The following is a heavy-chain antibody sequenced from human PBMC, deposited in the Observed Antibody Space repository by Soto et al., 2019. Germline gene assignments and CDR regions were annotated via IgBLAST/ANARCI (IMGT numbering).Heavy chain of an antibody. CDR1: GGSFSGYD. CDR3: ARGRGWSSSSRYYYYYMDV. V-gene: IGHV4-34*01. D-gene: IGHD6-6*01. Sequence: SETLSLTCAVYGGSFSGYDWSWIRQPPGKGLEWIGEINHSGSTNYNPSLKSRVTISVDTSKNQFSLKLSSVTAADTAVYYCARGRGWSSSSRYYYYYMDVWGKGTTVTVSS. CDR2: INHSGST. J-gene: IGHJ6*03.